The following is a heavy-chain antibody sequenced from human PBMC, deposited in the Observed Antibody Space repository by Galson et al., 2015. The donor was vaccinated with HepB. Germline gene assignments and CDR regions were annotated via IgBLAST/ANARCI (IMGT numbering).Heavy chain of an antibody. D-gene: IGHD4-17*01. J-gene: IGHJ4*02. CDR1: GFIVSTNY. CDR3: AKISTVTENFDY. Sequence: SLRLSCAASGFIVSTNYMTWVRQAPGKGLEWVSSTDYSGSATYYADSVKGRLTMSRDNSKNTLYLQMNSLRAEDTAVYYCAKISTVTENFDYWGQGTQVTVSS. CDR2: TDYSGSAT. V-gene: IGHV3-23*01.